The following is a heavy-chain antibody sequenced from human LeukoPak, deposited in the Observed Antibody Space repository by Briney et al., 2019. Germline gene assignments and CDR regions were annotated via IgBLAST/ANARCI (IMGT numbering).Heavy chain of an antibody. CDR2: ISYDGSNK. CDR3: ARDEGRGVTSVIDY. CDR1: GLTFGSYA. Sequence: GGSLRLSCAASGLTFGSYAMHWVRQAPGKGLEWVAVISYDGSNKYYADSVKGRFTISRDNSKNTLYLQMNSLRAEDTAVYYCARDEGRGVTSVIDYWGQGTLVTVSS. D-gene: IGHD3-10*01. J-gene: IGHJ4*02. V-gene: IGHV3-30*04.